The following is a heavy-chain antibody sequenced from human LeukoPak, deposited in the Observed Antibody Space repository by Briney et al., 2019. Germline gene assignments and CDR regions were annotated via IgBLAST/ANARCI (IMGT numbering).Heavy chain of an antibody. J-gene: IGHJ4*02. CDR1: GYTFTGYY. V-gene: IGHV1-2*02. D-gene: IGHD6-19*01. CDR2: INPNSGGT. CDR3: ARVPAGLLGFDY. Sequence: ASVKVSCKPSGYTFTGYYLHWVRQAPGQGLEWMGWINPNSGGTQHAQKLQGRVIMTRDQSIEPAYAELSRLRSDDRAVYYCARVPAGLLGFDYWGQGTLVTVSS.